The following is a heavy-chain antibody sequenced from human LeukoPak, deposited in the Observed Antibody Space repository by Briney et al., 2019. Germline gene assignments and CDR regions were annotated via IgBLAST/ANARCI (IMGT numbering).Heavy chain of an antibody. J-gene: IGHJ6*03. D-gene: IGHD6-6*01. CDR1: GGTFSSYA. CDR3: ARDSHSSSSDPGDYYYYYYMDV. V-gene: IGHV1-46*01. Sequence: ASVKVSCKASGGTFSSYAISWVRQAPGQGLEWMGIITPSGGSTTYGQKFQGRITMTRDTSTSTVYMELSSLRSEDTAVYYCARDSHSSSSDPGDYYYYYYMDVWGKGTTVTVSS. CDR2: ITPSGGST.